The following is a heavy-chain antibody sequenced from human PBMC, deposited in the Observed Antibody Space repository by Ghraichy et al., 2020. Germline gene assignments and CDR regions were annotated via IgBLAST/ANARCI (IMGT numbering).Heavy chain of an antibody. V-gene: IGHV3-7*03. CDR1: GFTFSVYS. J-gene: IGHJ6*04. D-gene: IGHD1-14*01. CDR2: IYPDGSEN. Sequence: GGSLRLSCAASGFTFSVYSMSWVRQAPGKGLEWVANIYPDGSENYYVAAVKGRFTMSRDNAKNSVFLQMNRLRAEDTAVYYCARNRASLDVWGKGTTVTVSS. CDR3: ARNRASLDV.